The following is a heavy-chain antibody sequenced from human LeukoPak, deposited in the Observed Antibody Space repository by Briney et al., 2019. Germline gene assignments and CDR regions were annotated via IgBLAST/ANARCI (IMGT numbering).Heavy chain of an antibody. CDR1: GFTFSSYW. V-gene: IGHV3-7*01. CDR2: IKQDGSEK. CDR3: ARGTGDYEYYFDY. D-gene: IGHD4-17*01. J-gene: IGHJ4*02. Sequence: GGSLRLSCAASGFTFSSYWMSWVRQAPGKGLEWVANIKQDGSEKYYVDSVKGRFTISRDNAKNSLYLQMNSLRAEDTAVYYCARGTGDYEYYFDYWGQGTLVTVS.